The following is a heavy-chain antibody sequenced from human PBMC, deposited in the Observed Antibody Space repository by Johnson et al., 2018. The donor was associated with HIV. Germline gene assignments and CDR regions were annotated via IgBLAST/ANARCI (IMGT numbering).Heavy chain of an antibody. CDR1: GFTLSRYW. J-gene: IGHJ3*02. CDR3: ARVGATASFDI. CDR2: IKQDGSEQ. Sequence: EVQLVESGGGLVQPGRSLRLSCAASGFTLSRYWMRWVRQAPGKGLEWVANIKQDGSEQYSVDSVKGRFTISRDNAKNSLYLQMNSLRAEDTAVYYCARVGATASFDIWGQGTMVTVSS. D-gene: IGHD1-26*01. V-gene: IGHV3-7*05.